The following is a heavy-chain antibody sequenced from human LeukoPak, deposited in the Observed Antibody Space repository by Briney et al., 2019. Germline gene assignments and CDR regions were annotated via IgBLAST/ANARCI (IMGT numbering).Heavy chain of an antibody. V-gene: IGHV4-38-2*02. CDR3: ARDWTGTCFDY. CDR2: IYHSGST. J-gene: IGHJ4*02. D-gene: IGHD1-7*01. CDR1: GYSISGGYY. Sequence: PEPLSRTCPGSGYSISGGYYWGWIRRPPGHGLVWIGSIYHSGSTYYNPSLKSRVTISVDTSKNQFSLKLSSVTAADTAVYYCARDWTGTCFDYWGQGTLVTVSS.